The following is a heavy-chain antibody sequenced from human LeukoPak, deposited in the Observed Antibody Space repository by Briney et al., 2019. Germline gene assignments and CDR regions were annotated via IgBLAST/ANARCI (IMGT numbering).Heavy chain of an antibody. CDR3: ARAKLFRGWYRNNYYYYGMDV. V-gene: IGHV4-34*01. CDR2: INHSGST. J-gene: IGHJ6*02. Sequence: SETLSLTCAVYGGSFSGYYWSWIRQPPGKGLEWIREINHSGSTNYNPSLKSRVTISVDTSKNQFSLKLSSVTAADTAVYYCARAKLFRGWYRNNYYYYGMDVWGQGTTVTVSS. CDR1: GGSFSGYY. D-gene: IGHD6-19*01.